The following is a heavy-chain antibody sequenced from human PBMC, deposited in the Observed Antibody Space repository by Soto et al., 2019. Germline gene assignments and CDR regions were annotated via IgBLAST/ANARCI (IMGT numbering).Heavy chain of an antibody. D-gene: IGHD3-10*01. Sequence: GGSLRLSCAASGFTFSSYGMHWVRQAPGKGLEWVAVISYDGSNKYYADSAKGRFTISRDNSKKTLYQQMNSLRAEDTVVYYCAKDQLRGVRGVITYYYGMDVWGQGTTVTVSS. V-gene: IGHV3-30*18. CDR1: GFTFSSYG. CDR2: ISYDGSNK. CDR3: AKDQLRGVRGVITYYYGMDV. J-gene: IGHJ6*02.